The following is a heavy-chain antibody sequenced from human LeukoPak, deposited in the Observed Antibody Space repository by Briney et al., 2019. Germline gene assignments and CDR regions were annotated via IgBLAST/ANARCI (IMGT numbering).Heavy chain of an antibody. V-gene: IGHV3-7*01. J-gene: IGHJ6*03. CDR2: IKQDGSEK. D-gene: IGHD1-26*01. CDR1: GFTFSSYW. CDR3: ARSSSGSGGYYMDV. Sequence: GGSLRLSCAASGFTFSSYWMSWVRQAPGKGLEWVANIKQDGSEKYYVDSVKGRFTISRDNAKNSLYLQMNSLRAEDTAVYYCARSSSGSGGYYMDVWGKGTTVTISS.